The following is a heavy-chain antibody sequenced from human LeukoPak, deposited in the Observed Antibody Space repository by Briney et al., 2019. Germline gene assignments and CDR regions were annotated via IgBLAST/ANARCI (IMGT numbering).Heavy chain of an antibody. J-gene: IGHJ3*02. CDR3: ARDASYDFWSGIDAFDI. D-gene: IGHD3-3*01. Sequence: PSETLSLTCAVYGGSFSGYYWSWIRQHPGKGLEWIGYIYYSGSTYYNPSLKSRVTISVDTSKNQFSLKLSSVTAADTAVYYCARDASYDFWSGIDAFDIWGQGTMVTVSS. CDR2: IYYSGST. CDR1: GGSFSGYY. V-gene: IGHV4-31*11.